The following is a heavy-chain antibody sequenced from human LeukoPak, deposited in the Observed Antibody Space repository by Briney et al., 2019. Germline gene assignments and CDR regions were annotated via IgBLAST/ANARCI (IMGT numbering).Heavy chain of an antibody. V-gene: IGHV3-30*04. CDR3: ARTLGGSIWFGDYTLDAFDI. CDR2: ISYDGSNK. Sequence: PGRSLRLSCAASGFTFSSYAMHWVRQAPGKGLEWVAVISYDGSNKYYADSVKGRFTISRDNSKNSLYLQMNSLRAEDTAVYYCARTLGGSIWFGDYTLDAFDIWGQGTMVTVSS. J-gene: IGHJ3*02. CDR1: GFTFSSYA. D-gene: IGHD3-10*01.